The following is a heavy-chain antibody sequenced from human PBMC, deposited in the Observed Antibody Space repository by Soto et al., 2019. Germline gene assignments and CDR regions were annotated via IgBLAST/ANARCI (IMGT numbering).Heavy chain of an antibody. Sequence: PSETLSLTCGASGGSIMSSSWWTWVRQSPGKGLEWIGEIYHAGSPNYNPSFQSRISISLDKSNNSFSLRLTSVTAADAAIYYCARGSSFRGDFDIWGQGTTVTVSS. CDR2: IYHAGSP. D-gene: IGHD2-21*01. V-gene: IGHV4-4*02. CDR1: GGSIMSSSW. J-gene: IGHJ3*02. CDR3: ARGSSFRGDFDI.